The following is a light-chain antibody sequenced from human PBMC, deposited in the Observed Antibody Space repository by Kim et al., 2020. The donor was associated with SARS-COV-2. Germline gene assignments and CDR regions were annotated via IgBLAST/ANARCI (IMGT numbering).Light chain of an antibody. CDR3: YSAADNNVG. J-gene: IGLJ2*01. CDR2: KDS. V-gene: IGLV3-27*01. Sequence: SVSPGQRARITCSGDVLAKKYARWFQQKPGQAPVLVIYKDSERPTGIPERFSGSRSGTIATLTISGAQVEDKADYYCYSAADNNVGFGGGTQLTVL. CDR1: VLAKKY.